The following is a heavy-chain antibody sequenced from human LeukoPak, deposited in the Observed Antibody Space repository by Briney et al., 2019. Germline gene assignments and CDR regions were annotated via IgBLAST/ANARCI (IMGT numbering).Heavy chain of an antibody. Sequence: ASVKVSCKASGYTFTGYYMHWVRQAPGQGLEWMGWINPNSGGTNYAQTFQGRVTMTRDTSISTAYMELSRLRSDDTAVYYCARESYYYDSSGPRDAFDIWGQGTMVTVSS. CDR3: ARESYYYDSSGPRDAFDI. CDR1: GYTFTGYY. D-gene: IGHD3-22*01. J-gene: IGHJ3*02. V-gene: IGHV1-2*02. CDR2: INPNSGGT.